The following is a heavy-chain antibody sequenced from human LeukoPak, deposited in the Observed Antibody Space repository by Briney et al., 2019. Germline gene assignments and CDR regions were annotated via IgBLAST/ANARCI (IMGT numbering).Heavy chain of an antibody. CDR1: GHSFTGYY. Sequence: ASVKVSCKVSGHSFTGYYLHGVRQAPGQGLGCMGWISPNSGGTNYAQKFQGRVTMTRDTSISTAYMELSRLRSDDTAVYYCARGPTVALYDSHDHDYRGQGTLVTVSS. D-gene: IGHD2-15*01. CDR2: ISPNSGGT. V-gene: IGHV1-2*02. J-gene: IGHJ4*02. CDR3: ARGPTVALYDSHDHDY.